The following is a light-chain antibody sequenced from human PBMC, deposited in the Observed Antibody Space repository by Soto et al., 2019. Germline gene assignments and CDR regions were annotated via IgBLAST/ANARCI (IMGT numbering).Light chain of an antibody. CDR2: EVS. J-gene: IGLJ2*01. Sequence: QSALTQPASVSGSPGQSITISCTGTSSDIGGHNYVSWYQHHPGKAPKLMIYEVSNRPSGVSNRFSGSKSGNTASLTISGLQADDEADYYCSSYASSPTRDVLFGGGTKLAVL. CDR1: SSDIGGHNY. V-gene: IGLV2-14*01. CDR3: SSYASSPTRDVL.